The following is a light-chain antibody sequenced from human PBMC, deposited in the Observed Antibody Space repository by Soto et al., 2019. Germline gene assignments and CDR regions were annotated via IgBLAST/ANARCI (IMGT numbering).Light chain of an antibody. Sequence: DIQMTQFPSSLSASVGDRVTITCRASQGISKYLACYPQVPGKVPQVLIYGASTLQSGVPSRFSCSASGTDFTLTISSLQPGDVASYYCHNYTSAPITFGRGTKGDI. CDR2: GAS. CDR1: QGISKY. V-gene: IGKV1-27*01. J-gene: IGKJ4*01. CDR3: HNYTSAPIT.